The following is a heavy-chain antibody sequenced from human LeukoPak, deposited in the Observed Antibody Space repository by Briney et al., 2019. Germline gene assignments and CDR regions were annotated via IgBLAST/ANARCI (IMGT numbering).Heavy chain of an antibody. V-gene: IGHV4-34*01. CDR3: ARPTSWVNYFDP. D-gene: IGHD1-7*01. Sequence: SDTLSLTCAVCGGSFSGHYWTWIRQPPGKGLEWIGEINHSGGTNYNPSLKSRVIISVDTSKNQFSLKLSSLTAADTAVYYCARPTSWVNYFDPWGQGTLVTVSS. CDR2: INHSGGT. CDR1: GGSFSGHY. J-gene: IGHJ5*02.